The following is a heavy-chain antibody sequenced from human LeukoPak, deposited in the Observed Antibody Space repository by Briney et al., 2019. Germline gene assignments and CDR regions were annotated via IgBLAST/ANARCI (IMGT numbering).Heavy chain of an antibody. CDR2: IIPIFGTA. Sequence: SVKVSCKASGGTFSSYVISWVRQAPGQGLEWMGGIIPIFGTAHYAQKLQGRVTITADESTSTAYMELSSLRSEDTAVYYCATRYCSSTSCRNNWFDPWGQGTLVTVSS. CDR3: ATRYCSSTSCRNNWFDP. CDR1: GGTFSSYV. D-gene: IGHD2-2*01. J-gene: IGHJ5*02. V-gene: IGHV1-69*01.